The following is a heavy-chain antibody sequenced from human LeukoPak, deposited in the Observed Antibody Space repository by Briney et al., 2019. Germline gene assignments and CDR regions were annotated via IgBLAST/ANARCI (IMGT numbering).Heavy chain of an antibody. CDR3: GRGIKQLLWFDYYYYMDV. Sequence: ASVKVSCRASGYTFTSYDINWVRQATGQGLEWMGWMNPNSGNTGYAQKFQGRVTMTRNTSISTAYMELSSLRSEDTAVYYCGRGIKQLLWFDYYYYMDVWGKGTTVTISS. CDR1: GYTFTSYD. V-gene: IGHV1-8*01. CDR2: MNPNSGNT. D-gene: IGHD3-10*01. J-gene: IGHJ6*03.